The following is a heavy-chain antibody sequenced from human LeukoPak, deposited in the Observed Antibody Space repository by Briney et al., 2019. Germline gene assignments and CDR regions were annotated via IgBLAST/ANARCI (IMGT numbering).Heavy chain of an antibody. CDR2: IYPGDSDT. CDR3: ARRATSVRGIPLFDY. CDR1: GSSFTSYW. Sequence: GASLKISCKGSGSSFTSYWIGWVRQMPGKGLEWMGIIYPGDSDTRYSPSFQGQVTISADKSISTAYLQWSSLKASDTAMYYCARRATSVRGIPLFDYWGQGTLDTVSS. D-gene: IGHD3-10*01. J-gene: IGHJ4*02. V-gene: IGHV5-51*01.